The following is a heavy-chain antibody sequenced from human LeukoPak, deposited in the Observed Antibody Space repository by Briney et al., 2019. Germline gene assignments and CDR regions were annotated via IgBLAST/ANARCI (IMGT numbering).Heavy chain of an antibody. D-gene: IGHD3-22*01. CDR1: GFTFSSYW. Sequence: TGGSLRLSRAASGFTFSSYWMHWVRQAPGKGLVWVSRISDGGSTTTYADSVKGRFTISRDNAKNTLYLQMNGLRAEDTAVYYCSRSAYYDGSGNYYDYWGQGTLVTVSS. CDR3: SRSAYYDGSGNYYDY. CDR2: ISDGGSTT. J-gene: IGHJ4*02. V-gene: IGHV3-74*01.